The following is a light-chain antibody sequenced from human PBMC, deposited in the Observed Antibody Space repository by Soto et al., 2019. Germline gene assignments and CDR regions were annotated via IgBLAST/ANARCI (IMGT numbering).Light chain of an antibody. J-gene: IGKJ1*01. CDR1: QTISSW. Sequence: DIQMTQSPSTLSASVGDRVTITCRASQTISSWLAWYQQKPGKAPKLLIYDVSTLGSGVPSRFSGSGSGTEFTLTISSLQADDFATYCWQQYNTFWTFGHGTKVEIK. CDR2: DVS. V-gene: IGKV1-5*01. CDR3: QQYNTFWT.